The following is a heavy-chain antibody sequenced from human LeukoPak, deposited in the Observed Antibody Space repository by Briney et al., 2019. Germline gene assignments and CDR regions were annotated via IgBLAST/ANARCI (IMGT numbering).Heavy chain of an antibody. CDR2: ISSSSSYI. J-gene: IGHJ4*02. CDR3: ARGEYDFWSGYYTGTSYTFDY. V-gene: IGHV3-21*01. Sequence: GGSLRLSCAASGFTFSSYGMHWVRQAPGKGLEWVSSISSSSSYIYYADSVKGRFTISRDNAKNSLYLQMNSLRAEDTAVYYCARGEYDFWSGYYTGTSYTFDYWGQGTLVTVSS. CDR1: GFTFSSYG. D-gene: IGHD3-3*01.